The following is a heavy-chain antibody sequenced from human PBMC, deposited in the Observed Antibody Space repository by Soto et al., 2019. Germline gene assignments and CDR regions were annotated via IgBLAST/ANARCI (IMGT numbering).Heavy chain of an antibody. V-gene: IGHV1-69*01. CDR3: ARSYGYCSGGSCYRQTYYYYGMDV. D-gene: IGHD2-15*01. CDR2: IIPIFGTA. Sequence: QVRLVKSGAEVKKPGSSVKVSCKASGGTFSSYAISWVRQAPGQGLEWMGGIIPIFGTANYAQKFQGRVTITADESTSTAYMELSSMRSEDTAVYYCARSYGYCSGGSCYRQTYYYYGMDVWGQGTTVTVSS. CDR1: GGTFSSYA. J-gene: IGHJ6*02.